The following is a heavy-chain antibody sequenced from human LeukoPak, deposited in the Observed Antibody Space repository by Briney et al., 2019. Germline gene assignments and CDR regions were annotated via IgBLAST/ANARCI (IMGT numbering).Heavy chain of an antibody. CDR3: AKDGYYYDSSGYYPNDAFDI. Sequence: GGSLRLSCAASGFTFSSYAMSWVRKAPGKGLECLSAISGSGGSTYYADSVKGRFTISRDNSKNTLYLQMNSLRAEDTAVYYCAKDGYYYDSSGYYPNDAFDIWGQGTMVTVSS. D-gene: IGHD3-22*01. CDR2: ISGSGGST. V-gene: IGHV3-23*01. CDR1: GFTFSSYA. J-gene: IGHJ3*02.